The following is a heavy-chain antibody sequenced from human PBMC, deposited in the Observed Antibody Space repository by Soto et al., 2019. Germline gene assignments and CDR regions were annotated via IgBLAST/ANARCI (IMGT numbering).Heavy chain of an antibody. V-gene: IGHV1-3*01. CDR3: ARDSGGMDV. CDR2: INAGNGNT. Sequence: GASVKVSCKASGYTFTSYALHWVRQAPGQRLEWMGWINAGNGNTKYSKKFQGRVTITRDTSASTAYMELSSLRSEDTAVYYCARDSGGMDVWGQGTTVTSP. CDR1: GYTFTSYA. J-gene: IGHJ6*02.